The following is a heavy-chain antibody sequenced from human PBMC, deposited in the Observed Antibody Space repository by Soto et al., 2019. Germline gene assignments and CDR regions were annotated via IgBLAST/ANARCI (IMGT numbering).Heavy chain of an antibody. J-gene: IGHJ6*02. Sequence: GGSLRLSCAASGFTFSSYDMHWVRQAPGKGLEWVSGISWNSGSIGYADSVKGRFTISRDNAKNSLYLQMNSLRAGDTAVYYCARSIPADYYYVMDVWGQGTTVTVSS. V-gene: IGHV3-9*01. CDR3: ARSIPADYYYVMDV. CDR2: ISWNSGSI. D-gene: IGHD6-25*01. CDR1: GFTFSSYD.